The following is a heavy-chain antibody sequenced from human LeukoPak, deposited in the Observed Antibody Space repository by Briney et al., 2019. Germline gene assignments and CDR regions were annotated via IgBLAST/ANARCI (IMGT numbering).Heavy chain of an antibody. CDR2: ISYDGSNK. D-gene: IGHD3-3*01. CDR1: GFTFSTHA. J-gene: IGHJ4*02. Sequence: PGGSLRLSCAASGFTFSTHAMHWVRQTPGKGPEWMAVISYDGSNKYYADSVKGRFTVSRDNSKNTLYLQMNSLRAEETAVYYCARGELRFLEWFVPTFDYWGQGTLVTVSS. CDR3: ARGELRFLEWFVPTFDY. V-gene: IGHV3-30-3*01.